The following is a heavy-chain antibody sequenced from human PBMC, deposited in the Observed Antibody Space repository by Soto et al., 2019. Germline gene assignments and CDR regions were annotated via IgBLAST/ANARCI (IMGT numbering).Heavy chain of an antibody. CDR1: GGLFSSYP. CDR2: IIPVFQTA. CDR3: ARGGSGYTWFNEF. Sequence: QEQLVKSGAEVKKPGSSVKVSCKASGGLFSSYPISWVRQVPGQGLEWMGGIIPVFQTAYYTQRFQGRVTITADESTNTAYMELSSLRSEDTAIYYCARGGSGYTWFNEFWGKGTLVTVAS. D-gene: IGHD3-22*01. V-gene: IGHV1-69*01. J-gene: IGHJ4*02.